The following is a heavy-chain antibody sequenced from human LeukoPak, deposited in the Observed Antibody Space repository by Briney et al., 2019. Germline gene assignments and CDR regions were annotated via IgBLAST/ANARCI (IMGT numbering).Heavy chain of an antibody. CDR2: IPWDGGST. Sequence: GGSLRLSCAASGFNFIDYAMHWVRQAPGKGLEWVSLIPWDGGSTFYADSVRGRFTISRDNRKNSLYLQMHSLTPADTALYYCARGHYYDSSGYSKLDYWGQGTLVTVSS. CDR3: ARGHYYDSSGYSKLDY. J-gene: IGHJ4*02. D-gene: IGHD3-22*01. V-gene: IGHV3-43D*03. CDR1: GFNFIDYA.